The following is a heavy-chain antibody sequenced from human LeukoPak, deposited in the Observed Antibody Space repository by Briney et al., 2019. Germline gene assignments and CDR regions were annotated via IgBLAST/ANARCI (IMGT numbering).Heavy chain of an antibody. Sequence: SETLSLTCAVYGGSFSGYYWSWIRQPPGKGLEWIGEINHSGSTNYNPSLKSRVTISVDTSKNQFSLKLSSVTAADTAVYYCARHGGEYCSGGSCSNYYYYYGMDVWGQGTTVTVSS. CDR2: INHSGST. J-gene: IGHJ6*02. CDR3: ARHGGEYCSGGSCSNYYYYYGMDV. D-gene: IGHD2-15*01. CDR1: GGSFSGYY. V-gene: IGHV4-34*01.